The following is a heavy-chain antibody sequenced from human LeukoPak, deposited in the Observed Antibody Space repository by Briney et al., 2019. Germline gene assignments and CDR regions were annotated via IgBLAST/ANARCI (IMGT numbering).Heavy chain of an antibody. CDR1: GFTLDDYG. V-gene: IGHV3-20*01. Sequence: GGSLRLSCAASGFTLDDYGMSWVRQAPGKGLEWVSGINWNGGSTGYADSVKGRFTISRDNAKNSLYLQMNSLRAEDTALYHCARGGYYDSSGYPAEYYYYGMDVWGQGTTITVSS. J-gene: IGHJ6*02. CDR3: ARGGYYDSSGYPAEYYYYGMDV. D-gene: IGHD3-22*01. CDR2: INWNGGST.